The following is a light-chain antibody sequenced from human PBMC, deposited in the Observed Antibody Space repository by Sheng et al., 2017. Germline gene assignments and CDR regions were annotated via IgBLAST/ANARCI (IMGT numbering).Light chain of an antibody. CDR2: SDN. Sequence: QPVLTQAPSASGAPGQRVTISCSGGRSNIGNNPVNWYLRLPGTAPKLLIYSDNQRPSGVSERFSASKSGSSASLAVSGLQPDDEGDYFCAAWDDRLNAYVFGDGTEVTVL. J-gene: IGLJ1*01. CDR3: AAWDDRLNAYV. V-gene: IGLV1-44*01. CDR1: RSNIGNNP.